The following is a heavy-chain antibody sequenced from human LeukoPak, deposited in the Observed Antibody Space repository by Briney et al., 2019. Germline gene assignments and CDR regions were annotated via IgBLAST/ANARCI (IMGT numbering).Heavy chain of an antibody. D-gene: IGHD5-18*01. Sequence: SETLSLTCAVYGGSFSGYYWSWIRQPPGKRLEWIGEINHSGSTNYNPSLKSRVTISVDTSKNQFSLKLSSVTAADTAVYYCARGRGYSYGFRSDYYYGMDVWGQGTTVTVSS. CDR3: ARGRGYSYGFRSDYYYGMDV. J-gene: IGHJ6*02. V-gene: IGHV4-34*01. CDR2: INHSGST. CDR1: GGSFSGYY.